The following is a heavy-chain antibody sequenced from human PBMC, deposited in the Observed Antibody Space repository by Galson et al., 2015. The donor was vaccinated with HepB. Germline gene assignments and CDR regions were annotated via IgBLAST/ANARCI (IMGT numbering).Heavy chain of an antibody. Sequence: SLRLSCAASGFTFRRYSMNWVRQAPGKGLEWVSSMRSGSSYKYYTDSVKGRFTISKDNAKNSLYLHMNSLRVEDTAVYYCARGSEPFGDPGYWGRGTLVTVSS. D-gene: IGHD3-10*01. CDR1: GFTFRRYS. CDR3: ARGSEPFGDPGY. V-gene: IGHV3-21*06. CDR2: MRSGSSYK. J-gene: IGHJ4*02.